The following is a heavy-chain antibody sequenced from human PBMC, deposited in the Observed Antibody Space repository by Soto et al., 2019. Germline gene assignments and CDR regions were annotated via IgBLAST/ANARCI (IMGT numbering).Heavy chain of an antibody. Sequence: PGESLKISCKASGYTFTNYWIGWVRQMPGKGLEWVGIIYPGDSDIRYSPSFQGQVIISAAKSISTAHLQWSSLKASDTGIYYCARHKGRGQWLGGYYHGMDVWGQGTTVTVSS. CDR2: IYPGDSDI. D-gene: IGHD6-19*01. V-gene: IGHV5-51*01. CDR1: GYTFTNYW. J-gene: IGHJ6*02. CDR3: ARHKGRGQWLGGYYHGMDV.